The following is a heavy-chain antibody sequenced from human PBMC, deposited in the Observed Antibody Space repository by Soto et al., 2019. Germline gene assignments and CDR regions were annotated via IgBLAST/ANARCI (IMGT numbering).Heavy chain of an antibody. Sequence: QVQLVQSGAEVKQPGSSVKVSCKASGGTFSSYSINWVRQAPVQGLEWMGVIIPLFGTANYAQKFQGRVTITADESTSTVYMELSSLRAEDTAVYYCARDGGMHSGGIDYWGQGTLVTVSS. V-gene: IGHV1-69*01. CDR1: GGTFSSYS. D-gene: IGHD1-26*01. CDR2: IIPLFGTA. CDR3: ARDGGMHSGGIDY. J-gene: IGHJ4*02.